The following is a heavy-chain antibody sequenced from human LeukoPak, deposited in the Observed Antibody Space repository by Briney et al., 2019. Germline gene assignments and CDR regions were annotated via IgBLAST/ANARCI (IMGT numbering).Heavy chain of an antibody. D-gene: IGHD6-19*01. Sequence: SETLSLTCTVSGGSISSYYWSWIRQPPGKGLEWIGYIYYSGSTNYNPSLKSRVTISVDTSKNQFSLKLSSVTAADTAVYYCARVTREGQWLVDAFDIWGQGTVVTVSS. V-gene: IGHV4-59*01. CDR1: GGSISSYY. J-gene: IGHJ3*02. CDR3: ARVTREGQWLVDAFDI. CDR2: IYYSGST.